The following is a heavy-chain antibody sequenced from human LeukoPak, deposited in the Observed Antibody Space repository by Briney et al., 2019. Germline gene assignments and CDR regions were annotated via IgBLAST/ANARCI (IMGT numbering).Heavy chain of an antibody. J-gene: IGHJ4*02. CDR1: GGSISSYY. CDR3: ARAQYYYDSSGYYHEYYFDY. D-gene: IGHD3-22*01. CDR2: IYYSGST. Sequence: SETLSLTCTVSGGSISSYYWSWIRQPPGKGLEWIGYIYYSGSTNYNPSLQSRVTISVDTSKNQFSLKLSSVTAADTAVYYCARAQYYYDSSGYYHEYYFDYWGQGTLVTVSS. V-gene: IGHV4-59*12.